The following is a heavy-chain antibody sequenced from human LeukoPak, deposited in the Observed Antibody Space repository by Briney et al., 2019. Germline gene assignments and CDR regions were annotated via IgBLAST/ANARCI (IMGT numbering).Heavy chain of an antibody. J-gene: IGHJ5*02. CDR2: ITWNGEIT. Sequence: PGGSLRLSCAASGFYFGDYGMSWVRQAPGKGLEWVCGITWNGEITGYAESVKGRFTISRDNAQKSLYVQMNSLRDEDTAVYYCARGRAYCGGECYSGWFDPWGQGTLVTVSS. V-gene: IGHV3-20*04. D-gene: IGHD2-21*01. CDR1: GFYFGDYG. CDR3: ARGRAYCGGECYSGWFDP.